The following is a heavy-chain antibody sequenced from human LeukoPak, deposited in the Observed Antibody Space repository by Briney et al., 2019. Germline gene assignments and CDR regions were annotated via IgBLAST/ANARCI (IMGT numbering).Heavy chain of an antibody. Sequence: GGSLRLSCAASGFTFDDYTMHWVRQAPGKGLEWVSLISWDGGSTYYADSVKGRFTISRDNAKNSLYLQMNSLRAEDTAVYYCAREARVYYYGMDVWGQGTTVTVSS. CDR1: GFTFDDYT. CDR2: ISWDGGST. V-gene: IGHV3-43*01. CDR3: AREARVYYYGMDV. J-gene: IGHJ6*02.